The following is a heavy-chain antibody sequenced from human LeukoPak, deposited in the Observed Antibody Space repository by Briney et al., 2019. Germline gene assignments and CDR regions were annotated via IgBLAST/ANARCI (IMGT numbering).Heavy chain of an antibody. V-gene: IGHV3-21*04. D-gene: IGHD2-15*01. J-gene: IGHJ1*01. CDR3: AKGRYYSGGSCYEEYFQH. CDR1: GFTLSSYS. Sequence: GGSLRLSCAASGFTLSSYSMSWVRQAPGKGLEWVSSISSSSSYIYYADSVRGRFTISRDNAKNSLYLQMNRLRAEDTALYYCAKGRYYSGGSCYEEYFQHWGQGTLVTVSS. CDR2: ISSSSSYI.